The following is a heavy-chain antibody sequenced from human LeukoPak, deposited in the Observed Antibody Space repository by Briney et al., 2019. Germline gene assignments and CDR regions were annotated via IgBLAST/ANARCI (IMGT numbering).Heavy chain of an antibody. CDR1: GGSISSYY. Sequence: SETLSLTCTVSGGSISSYYWSWIRQPPGKGLEWIGYIYYSGSTNYNPSLKSRVTISVDTSKNQFSLKLSSVTAADTAVYYCERHIVVVPAAIVDGMDVWGQGTTVTVSS. V-gene: IGHV4-59*08. CDR2: IYYSGST. D-gene: IGHD2-2*01. CDR3: ERHIVVVPAAIVDGMDV. J-gene: IGHJ6*02.